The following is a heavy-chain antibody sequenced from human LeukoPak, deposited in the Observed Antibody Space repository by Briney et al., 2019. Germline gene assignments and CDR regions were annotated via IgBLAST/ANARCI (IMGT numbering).Heavy chain of an antibody. D-gene: IGHD3/OR15-3a*01. Sequence: ASVKVSCKASGYTFTGYYMHWVLQAPGQGLEWMGWINPNSGGTNSAQKFQGRVTMTRDTSITTAYMELSRLRSDDTAVYYCAIGIITRATAGLGYGGQGTLVTVSS. CDR3: AIGIITRATAGLGY. J-gene: IGHJ4*02. V-gene: IGHV1-2*02. CDR2: INPNSGGT. CDR1: GYTFTGYY.